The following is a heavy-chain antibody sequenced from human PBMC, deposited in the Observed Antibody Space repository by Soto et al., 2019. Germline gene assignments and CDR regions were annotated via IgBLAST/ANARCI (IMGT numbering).Heavy chain of an antibody. CDR3: ASTDYDILTGYQAVLFDY. CDR2: IYYSGST. CDR1: GGSISSSSYY. V-gene: IGHV4-39*01. J-gene: IGHJ4*02. Sequence: SETLSLTCTVSGGSISSSSYYWGWIRQPPGKGLEWIGSIYYSGSTYYNPSLKSRVTISVDTSKNQFSLKLSSVTAADTAVYYCASTDYDILTGYQAVLFDYWGQGTLVTVSS. D-gene: IGHD3-9*01.